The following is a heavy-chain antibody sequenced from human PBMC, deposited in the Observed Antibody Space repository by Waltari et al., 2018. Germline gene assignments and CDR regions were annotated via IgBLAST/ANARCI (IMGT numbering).Heavy chain of an antibody. CDR3: ARRGKQLAVAGRYFDY. CDR2: IYYSGTT. J-gene: IGHJ4*02. Sequence: QLQLQESGPGLVKPSETLSLTCTVSGGSISSNTYYWGWIRQPPGKGLEWIGNIYYSGTTYYNPSLKSRVTISVDTSKNRFSLNLSSMTATDTAVYYCARRGKQLAVAGRYFDYWGQGTLVTVSS. V-gene: IGHV4-39*01. D-gene: IGHD6-19*01. CDR1: GGSISSNTYY.